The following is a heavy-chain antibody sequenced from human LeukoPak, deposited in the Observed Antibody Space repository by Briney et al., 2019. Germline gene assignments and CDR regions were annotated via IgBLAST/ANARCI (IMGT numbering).Heavy chain of an antibody. CDR2: ISTYIGVT. CDR1: GFRFTSFG. Sequence: ASVNVSCKASGFRFTSFGVSWVRQAPGQGLEWMGWISTYIGVTHYAEKFEDRVTMTIDTSTTTAYMELRSLRYDDTAVYHCARDSDYSGNGNGDWFDPWGQGTVVTVSS. V-gene: IGHV1-18*04. CDR3: ARDSDYSGNGNGDWFDP. D-gene: IGHD4-11*01. J-gene: IGHJ5*02.